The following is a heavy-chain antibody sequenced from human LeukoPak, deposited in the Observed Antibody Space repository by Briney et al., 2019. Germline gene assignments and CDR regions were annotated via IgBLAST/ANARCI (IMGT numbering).Heavy chain of an antibody. D-gene: IGHD2-2*02. Sequence: ASVKVSCKASGGTFSSYAISWVRQAPGQGLQWMGRIIPIFGTANYAQKFQGRVTITTDESTSTAYLELSSLRSEDTAVYYCARYKWSRAAIDPNNGFASLGRGTMVSVSS. CDR2: IIPIFGTA. CDR3: ARYKWSRAAIDPNNGFAS. J-gene: IGHJ5*01. V-gene: IGHV1-69*05. CDR1: GGTFSSYA.